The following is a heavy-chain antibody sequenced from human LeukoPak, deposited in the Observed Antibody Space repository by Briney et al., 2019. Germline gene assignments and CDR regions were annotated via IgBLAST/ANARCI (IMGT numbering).Heavy chain of an antibody. CDR1: GGSISSSSDY. D-gene: IGHD3-3*01. V-gene: IGHV4-39*07. CDR3: ARAPNYDFWSGYMDV. J-gene: IGHJ6*03. Sequence: SETLSLTCTVSGGSISSSSDYWGWIRQPPGKGLEWIGNIYRSGSTFYNPSLKSPVTISVDTSKNQFSLKLSSVTAADTAVYYCARAPNYDFWSGYMDVWGKGTTVTVSS. CDR2: IYRSGST.